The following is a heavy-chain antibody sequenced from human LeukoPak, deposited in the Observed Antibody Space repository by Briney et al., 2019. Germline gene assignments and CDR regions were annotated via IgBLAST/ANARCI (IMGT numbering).Heavy chain of an antibody. CDR1: GFTFSSYW. V-gene: IGHV3-7*01. D-gene: IGHD4-11*01. Sequence: PGGSLRLSCAASGFTFSSYWMSWVRQAPGKGLEWVANIKQDGSEKYYVDSVKGRFTISRDNAKNSLYLQMNSLRAEDTAVYYCARRMTTVTACFDYWGKGTLVTVSS. CDR2: IKQDGSEK. CDR3: ARRMTTVTACFDY. J-gene: IGHJ4*02.